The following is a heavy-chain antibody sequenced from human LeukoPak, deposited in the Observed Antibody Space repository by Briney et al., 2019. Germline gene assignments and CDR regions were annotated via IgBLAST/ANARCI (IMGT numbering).Heavy chain of an antibody. CDR1: GGSFSGYY. D-gene: IGHD3-22*01. J-gene: IGHJ4*02. V-gene: IGHV4-34*01. CDR3: ARAHRRGYYYDSSGYLVLDY. CDR2: INHSGST. Sequence: SETLSLTCAVYGGSFSGYYWSWIRQPPGKGLEWIGEINHSGSTNYNPSLKSRVTISVDTSKNQFSLKLSSVTAADTAVYYCARAHRRGYYYDSSGYLVLDYWGQGTLVTVSS.